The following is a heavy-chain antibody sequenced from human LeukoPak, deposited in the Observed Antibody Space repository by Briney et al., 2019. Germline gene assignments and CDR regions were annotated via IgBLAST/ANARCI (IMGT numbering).Heavy chain of an antibody. J-gene: IGHJ4*02. V-gene: IGHV4-34*01. CDR3: ARVNMVRGTRGFYFDY. CDR2: INHSGST. Sequence: SETLSLTCAVYGGSFSGYYWSWIRQPPGKGLEWIGEINHSGSTNYNPSLKSRVTMSVDTSKNQFSLKLSSVTAADTAVYYCARVNMVRGTRGFYFDYWGQGTLVTVSS. CDR1: GGSFSGYY. D-gene: IGHD3-10*01.